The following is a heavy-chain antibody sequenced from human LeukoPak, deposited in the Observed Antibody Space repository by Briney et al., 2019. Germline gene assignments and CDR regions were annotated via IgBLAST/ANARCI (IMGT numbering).Heavy chain of an antibody. V-gene: IGHV1-69*01. D-gene: IGHD3-10*01. CDR2: IIPIFGTA. J-gene: IGHJ4*02. CDR3: ARERRITMVRGVIPYYFDY. CDR1: GFAFSDYG. Sequence: TGGSLRLSCAASGFAFSDYGMHWVRQAPGQGLEWMGGIIPIFGTANYAQKFQGRVTITADESTSTAYMELSSLRSEDTAVYYCARERRITMVRGVIPYYFDYWGQGTLVTVSS.